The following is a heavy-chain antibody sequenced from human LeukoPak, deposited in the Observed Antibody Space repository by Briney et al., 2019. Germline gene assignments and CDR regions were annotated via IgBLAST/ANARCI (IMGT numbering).Heavy chain of an antibody. V-gene: IGHV3-53*04. J-gene: IGHJ6*02. CDR1: GFTVSSNY. CDR3: ARGLTTSYYYYGMDV. D-gene: IGHD3-9*01. Sequence: GGSLRLSCAASGFTVSSNYMSGVRQAPGKGLEWVSVIYSGGSTYYADSVKGRFTISRHNSKNTLYLQMNSLRAEDTAVYYCARGLTTSYYYYGMDVWGQGTTVTVSS. CDR2: IYSGGST.